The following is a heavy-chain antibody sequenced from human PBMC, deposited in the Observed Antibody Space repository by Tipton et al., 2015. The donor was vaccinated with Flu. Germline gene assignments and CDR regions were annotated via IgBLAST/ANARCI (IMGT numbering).Heavy chain of an antibody. CDR1: GGSISKYY. CDR2: ISPTGST. CDR3: ARDLRGYRGYTGGDAFDI. V-gene: IGHV4-4*07. J-gene: IGHJ3*02. D-gene: IGHD5-12*01. Sequence: TLSLTCTVSGGSISKYYWSWIRQPAGKGLEWIGRISPTGSTPYNASLKGRVTMSLDTSKSQLSLRLSSATAADTAFYYCARDLRGYRGYTGGDAFDIWGQGTVVSVSS.